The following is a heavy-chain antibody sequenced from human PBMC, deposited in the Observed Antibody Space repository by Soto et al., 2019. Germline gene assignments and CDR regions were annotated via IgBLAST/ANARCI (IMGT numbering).Heavy chain of an antibody. J-gene: IGHJ4*02. Sequence: QVQLVESGGGVVQPERSLRLSCAVSGFTFSRQAMHWVRQAPGRGLEWVAVIWYHGVDKYYADSVKGRFTISRDNSKNTVYLQMHSLRGEDTAVYYCATGFLGLCTGGNCPLDSWGQGSLVTVSS. CDR3: ATGFLGLCTGGNCPLDS. D-gene: IGHD2-15*01. V-gene: IGHV3-33*01. CDR2: IWYHGVDK. CDR1: GFTFSRQA.